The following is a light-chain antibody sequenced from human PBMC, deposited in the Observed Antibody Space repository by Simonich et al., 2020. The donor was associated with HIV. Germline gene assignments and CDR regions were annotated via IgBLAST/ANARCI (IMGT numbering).Light chain of an antibody. CDR2: DAS. CDR1: QSVRNY. CDR3: QQRSHWIT. V-gene: IGKV3-11*01. Sequence: EIVLTQSPATLSLSPGERATLSCRASQSVRNYLAWYQQNPGQAPRLLIYDASNRSTGIPARFSGSGSGTDFTLTISSLEPEDFAVYFCQQRSHWITFGQGTRLEIK. J-gene: IGKJ5*01.